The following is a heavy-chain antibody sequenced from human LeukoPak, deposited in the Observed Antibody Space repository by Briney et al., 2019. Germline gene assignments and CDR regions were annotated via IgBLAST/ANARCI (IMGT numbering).Heavy chain of an antibody. CDR1: GFTVSTNY. D-gene: IGHD3-10*01. V-gene: IGHV3-11*04. CDR3: AREKGRRFDY. J-gene: IGHJ4*02. CDR2: ISSSGSTI. Sequence: PGGSLRLSCAASGFTVSTNYVSWVRQAPGKGLEWVSYISSSGSTIYYADSVKGRFTISRDNAKNSLYLQMNSLRAEDTAVYYCAREKGRRFDYWGQGTLVTVSS.